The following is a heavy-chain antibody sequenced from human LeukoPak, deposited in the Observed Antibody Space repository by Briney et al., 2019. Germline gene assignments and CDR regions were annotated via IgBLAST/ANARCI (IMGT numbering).Heavy chain of an antibody. Sequence: PSETLSLTCTVSGGSISSYYWSWIRQPPGKGLEWIGYIYYSGSTNYNPSLKSRVTISVDTSKNQFSLKLSSVTAADTAVYYCASRGDGYNGPFDYWGQGTLVTVSS. CDR2: IYYSGST. CDR1: GGSISSYY. CDR3: ASRGDGYNGPFDY. J-gene: IGHJ4*02. V-gene: IGHV4-59*01. D-gene: IGHD5-24*01.